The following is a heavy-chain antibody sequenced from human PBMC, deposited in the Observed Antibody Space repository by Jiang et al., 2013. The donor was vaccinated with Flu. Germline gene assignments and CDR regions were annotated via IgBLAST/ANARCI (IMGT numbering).Heavy chain of an antibody. V-gene: IGHV2-26*02. CDR3: ARVQQPWLEIDS. CDR1: GFSLSNARMG. CDR2: IFSTGEK. J-gene: IGHJ4*02. Sequence: KPTQTLTLTCTVSGFSLSNARMGVIWIRQPPGKALQWLAHIFSTGEKYYSASLKNTLTISKDPSRSRVVLTKTNVDPVDTATYFCARVQQPWLEIDSWGQGALVTVSS. D-gene: IGHD6-19*01.